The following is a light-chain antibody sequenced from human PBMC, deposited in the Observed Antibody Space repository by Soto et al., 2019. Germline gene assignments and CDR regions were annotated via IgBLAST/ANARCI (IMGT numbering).Light chain of an antibody. CDR2: DVS. CDR3: SSYTSSSTEV. CDR1: SSDVGGYYY. J-gene: IGLJ3*02. V-gene: IGLV2-14*01. Sequence: QSALTQPASVSGSPGQSITISCTGTSSDVGGYYYVSWYQQHPGTAPKLKIYDVSSRPSGVSDRFSGSKSGNTASLTISGLQAEDEADYYCSSYTSSSTEVFGGGTKLTVL.